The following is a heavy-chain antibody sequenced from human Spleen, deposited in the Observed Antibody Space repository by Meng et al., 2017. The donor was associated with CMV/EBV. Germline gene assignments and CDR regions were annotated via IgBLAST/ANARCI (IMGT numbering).Heavy chain of an antibody. CDR3: ASSSSWYLNFDY. Sequence: GRASGGAFSSYAISWVRQDPGQGLEWMGGIIPIFGTANYAQEYQDRVTITTDESTSTAYMELSSLRSEDTAVYYCASSSSWYLNFDYWGQGTLVTVSS. CDR1: GGAFSSYA. D-gene: IGHD6-13*01. V-gene: IGHV1-69*05. J-gene: IGHJ4*02. CDR2: IIPIFGTA.